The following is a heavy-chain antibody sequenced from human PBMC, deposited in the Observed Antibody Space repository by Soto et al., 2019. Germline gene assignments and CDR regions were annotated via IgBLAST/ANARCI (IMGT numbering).Heavy chain of an antibody. D-gene: IGHD2-15*01. CDR2: ISYDGGNK. CDR3: ARGDREDIAVVIGVRPGEYGVDV. V-gene: IGHV3-30-3*01. CDR1: GFTFRNYA. J-gene: IGHJ6*02. Sequence: QVQLVESGGGVVQPGRSLRLSCAASGFTFRNYAMHWVRQAPGKGLECVAVISYDGGNKFYRDYEKGRFTISRDNSKNTLYLQINSLRYEDTAVYYCARGDREDIAVVIGVRPGEYGVDVWGQGTTVTVSS.